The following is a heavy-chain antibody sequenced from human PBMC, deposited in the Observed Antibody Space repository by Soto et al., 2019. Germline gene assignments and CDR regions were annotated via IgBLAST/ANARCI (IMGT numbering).Heavy chain of an antibody. V-gene: IGHV1-18*04. CDR1: GYSFATYG. D-gene: IGHD3-22*01. J-gene: IGHJ4*02. Sequence: ASVKVSFKASGYSFATYGFSWLRQAPGQGLECVGWISAHNGDTHYSQKFQGRVTLTTDTSTNTGSMELRSLTSDDTAVYFCATEPIYYNDGSGYYPLGHWGQGTLVTVSS. CDR3: ATEPIYYNDGSGYYPLGH. CDR2: ISAHNGDT.